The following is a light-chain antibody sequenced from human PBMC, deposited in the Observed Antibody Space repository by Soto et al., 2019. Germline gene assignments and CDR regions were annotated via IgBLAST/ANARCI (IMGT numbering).Light chain of an antibody. V-gene: IGKV3-11*01. Sequence: EIVLTPSPATLSLSPGERATLSCRASQSVSSYLAWYQQKPGQAPRLLIYDASNRATGIPARFSGSGSGTDFTLTISSLEPEDFAVYYCQQRSNWPGTFGGGTKVDIK. CDR1: QSVSSY. CDR3: QQRSNWPGT. J-gene: IGKJ4*01. CDR2: DAS.